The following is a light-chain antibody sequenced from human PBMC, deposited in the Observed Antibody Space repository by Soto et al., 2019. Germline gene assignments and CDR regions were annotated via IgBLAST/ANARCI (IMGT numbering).Light chain of an antibody. V-gene: IGLV2-14*01. CDR3: SSYTSSSTLP. Sequence: QSALTQPASVSGSPGQSITISCTGTSSDVGGYNYVSWYQQHPGKAPKLMIYDVSNRPSGVSNRFSGSKSGNTASLTISGVQAEDEADYYCSSYTSSSTLPFGTGTKLTVL. CDR1: SSDVGGYNY. J-gene: IGLJ1*01. CDR2: DVS.